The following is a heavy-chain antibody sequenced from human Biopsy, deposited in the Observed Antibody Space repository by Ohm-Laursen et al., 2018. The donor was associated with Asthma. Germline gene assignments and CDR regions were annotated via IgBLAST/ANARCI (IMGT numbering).Heavy chain of an antibody. CDR2: ISGSGGST. Sequence: SLRLSCAASGFTFSSYAMSWVRQAPGKGLEWVSAISGSGGSTYYADSVKGRFTISRDNSKNTLYLQMNSLRAEDTAVYYCTRREYSDSRISPLDLWGQGTTVTVSS. CDR1: GFTFSSYA. V-gene: IGHV3-23*01. J-gene: IGHJ6*02. D-gene: IGHD3-22*01. CDR3: TRREYSDSRISPLDL.